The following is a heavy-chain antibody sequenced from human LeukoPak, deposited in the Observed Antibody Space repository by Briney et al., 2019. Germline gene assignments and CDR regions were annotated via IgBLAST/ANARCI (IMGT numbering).Heavy chain of an antibody. Sequence: GSLRLSCAASGFTFSSYSMNWVRQPPGKGLEWIGDINHSGSTNYNPSPKSRVTISVDTSKNQFSLKLSSVTAADTAVYYCARGFTFDPWGQGTLVTVSS. J-gene: IGHJ5*02. V-gene: IGHV4-34*01. CDR2: INHSGST. CDR1: GFTFSSYS. CDR3: ARGFTFDP.